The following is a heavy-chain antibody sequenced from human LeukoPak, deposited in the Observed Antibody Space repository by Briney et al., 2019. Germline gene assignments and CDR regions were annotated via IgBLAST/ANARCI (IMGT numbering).Heavy chain of an antibody. D-gene: IGHD6-13*01. V-gene: IGHV4-34*01. CDR2: INHSGST. J-gene: IGHJ5*02. CDR1: GGSFSGYY. Sequence: SETLSLTCAVYGGSFSGYYWSWIRQPPGKGLEWIGEINHSGSTNYDPSLKSRVTISVDTSKNQFSLKLSSVTAADTAVYYCARGRRAAAGSNWFDPWGQGTLVTVSS. CDR3: ARGRRAAAGSNWFDP.